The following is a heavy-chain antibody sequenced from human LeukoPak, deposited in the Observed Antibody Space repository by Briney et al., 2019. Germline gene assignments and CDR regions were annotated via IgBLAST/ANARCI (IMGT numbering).Heavy chain of an antibody. CDR1: GFTFSSYW. Sequence: PGGSLRLSCAASGFTFSSYWMHWVRQAPGKGLVWVSRIHSDGSSTSYADSVRGRFTISRDNAKNSLYLQMNSLRAEDTAVYYCASRTYYDFWSGYSPFDYWGQGTLVTVSS. J-gene: IGHJ4*02. D-gene: IGHD3-3*01. V-gene: IGHV3-74*01. CDR2: IHSDGSST. CDR3: ASRTYYDFWSGYSPFDY.